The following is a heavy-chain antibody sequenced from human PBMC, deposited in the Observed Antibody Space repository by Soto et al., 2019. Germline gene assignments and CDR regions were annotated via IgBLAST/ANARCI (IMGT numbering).Heavy chain of an antibody. D-gene: IGHD3-3*01. J-gene: IGHJ3*02. V-gene: IGHV1-69*13. CDR2: IIPIFGTA. CDR3: ARKFWSGPHDAFDI. Sequence: GASVKVSWKASGGTFSSYAISWVRQAPGQGLEWMGGIIPIFGTANYAQKFQGRVTITADESTSTAYMELSSLRSEDTAVYYCARKFWSGPHDAFDIWGQGTMVTVSS. CDR1: GGTFSSYA.